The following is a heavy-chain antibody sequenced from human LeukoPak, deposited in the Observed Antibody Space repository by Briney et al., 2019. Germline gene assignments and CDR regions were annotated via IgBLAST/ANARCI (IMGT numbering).Heavy chain of an antibody. CDR3: ARLNPVTTLLDY. V-gene: IGHV4-39*07. Sequence: SETLSLTCTVSGGSISSSSYYWGWIRQPPGKGLEWIGSIYYSGSTYYNPSFKSRVTISVDTSKNQFSLKLSSVTAADTAVYYCARLNPVTTLLDYWGQGTLVTVSS. J-gene: IGHJ4*02. CDR2: IYYSGST. CDR1: GGSISSSSYY. D-gene: IGHD4-17*01.